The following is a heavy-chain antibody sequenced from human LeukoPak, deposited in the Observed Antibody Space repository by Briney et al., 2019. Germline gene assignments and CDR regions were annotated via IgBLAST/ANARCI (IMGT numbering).Heavy chain of an antibody. CDR3: ARGRFALRYCSGVSCYSHFDY. Sequence: GGSLRLSCAASGFTFSSYALHCVREAPGKGLGWGAVISYDGSNKYYADSVRGRFTISRDTFKNTLYMQMNSLRAEDTAVYYGARGRFALRYCSGVSCYSHFDYWGQGTLVTVSS. V-gene: IGHV3-30*04. CDR1: GFTFSSYA. J-gene: IGHJ4*02. CDR2: ISYDGSNK. D-gene: IGHD2-15*01.